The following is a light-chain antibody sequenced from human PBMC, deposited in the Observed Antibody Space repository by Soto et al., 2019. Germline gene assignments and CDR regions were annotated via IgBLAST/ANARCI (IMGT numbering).Light chain of an antibody. CDR2: GAS. Sequence: DIVMTQSPATLSVSPGERATLSCRASQSVRSSFLAWYQQKPGQAPSLLIYGASTRATGIPARFSGSGSGTEFTLTINSLQSEDFAVYYCQQYSNWPLTFGGGTKVDLK. CDR3: QQYSNWPLT. CDR1: QSVRSSF. J-gene: IGKJ4*01. V-gene: IGKV3-15*01.